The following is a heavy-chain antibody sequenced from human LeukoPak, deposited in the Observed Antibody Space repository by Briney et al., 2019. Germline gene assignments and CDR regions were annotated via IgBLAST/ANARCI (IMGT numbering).Heavy chain of an antibody. Sequence: PGGSLRLSCAASGFTLSSYWMSWVRQAPGKGLEWVANIKQDGSEKYYVDSVKGRFTISRDNAKNSLYLQMNTLRVEDTALYYCAKARAAVVEAAINYWGQGILVTVSP. CDR1: GFTLSSYW. J-gene: IGHJ4*02. CDR2: IKQDGSEK. D-gene: IGHD2-15*01. V-gene: IGHV3-7*03. CDR3: AKARAAVVEAAINY.